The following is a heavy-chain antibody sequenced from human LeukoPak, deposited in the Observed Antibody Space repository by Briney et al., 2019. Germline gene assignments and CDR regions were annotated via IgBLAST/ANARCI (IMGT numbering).Heavy chain of an antibody. J-gene: IGHJ4*02. CDR1: GFIFSSYA. CDR3: AKDGSWSCTD. CDR2: IAHHGNDK. D-gene: IGHD2-8*02. V-gene: IGHV3-30*02. Sequence: PGGSLRLSCAASGFIFSSYAMHWVRQSPGKGLQWVAYIAHHGNDKYYVDSVKGRFIISRDNSRRTLYLQMNSLRPDDTALYYCAKDGSWSCTDWGQGTPVTVSS.